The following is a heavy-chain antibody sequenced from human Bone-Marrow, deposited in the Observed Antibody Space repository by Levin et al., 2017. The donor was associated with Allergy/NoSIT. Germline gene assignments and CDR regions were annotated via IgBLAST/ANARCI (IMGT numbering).Heavy chain of an antibody. CDR2: IYSEGTT. Sequence: LSLTCVASGFPVRSTYMRWVRPAPEKGLEWVSLIYSEGTTDYADSVKGRFTISRDKSKNTLYLQMNSLRVEDTAVYYCARDGGVQVGGDYVGQGTLVTVSS. D-gene: IGHD2-8*02. CDR1: GFPVRSTY. CDR3: ARDGGVQVGGDY. V-gene: IGHV3-66*01. J-gene: IGHJ4*02.